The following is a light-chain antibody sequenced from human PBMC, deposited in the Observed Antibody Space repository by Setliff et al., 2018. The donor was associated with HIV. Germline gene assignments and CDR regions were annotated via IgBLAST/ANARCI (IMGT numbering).Light chain of an antibody. CDR2: KNN. J-gene: IGLJ1*01. Sequence: QSVLAQPPPTSGTPGQRVTISCSGSSSNIGSNTVNWYKQVPGAAPKLLIYKNNQRPSGVPDRFSGSKSGASASLAIRGLQSDDEADYYCAAWDDSLSVFVFGTGTEV. V-gene: IGLV1-44*01. CDR1: SSNIGSNT. CDR3: AAWDDSLSVFV.